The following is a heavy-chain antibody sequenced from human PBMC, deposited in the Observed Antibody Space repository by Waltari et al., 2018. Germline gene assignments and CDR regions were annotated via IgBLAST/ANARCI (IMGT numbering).Heavy chain of an antibody. D-gene: IGHD5-12*01. CDR3: ARLVAVLDAFDI. CDR1: GGSISSSSYS. CDR2: IYYSGST. Sequence: QLQLQESGPGLVKPSETLSLTCTVSGGSISSSSYSWGWLRQPPGKGLEWIGSIYYSGSTYYNPSLKSRVTISVDTSKNQFSLKLSSVTAADTAVYYCARLVAVLDAFDIWGQGTMVTVSS. J-gene: IGHJ3*02. V-gene: IGHV4-39*07.